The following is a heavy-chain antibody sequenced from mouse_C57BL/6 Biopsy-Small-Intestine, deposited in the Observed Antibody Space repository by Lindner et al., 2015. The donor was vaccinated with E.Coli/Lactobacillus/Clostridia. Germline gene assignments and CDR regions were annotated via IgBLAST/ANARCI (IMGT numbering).Heavy chain of an antibody. CDR3: ARHGNYFDY. CDR2: ITPNYGTT. V-gene: IGHV1-39*01. J-gene: IGHJ2*01. Sequence: QLQESGPELVKPGASVKISCKASGYSFTDYNMNWVKQSNGKSLEWIGVITPNYGTTSYNQKFKGRATLTVDQSSSTAYMQPNSLTSEDSAVYYCARHGNYFDYWGQGTTLTVSS. CDR1: GYSFTDYN. D-gene: IGHD2-1*01.